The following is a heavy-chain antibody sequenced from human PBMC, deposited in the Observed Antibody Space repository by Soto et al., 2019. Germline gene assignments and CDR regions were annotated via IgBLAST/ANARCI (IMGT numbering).Heavy chain of an antibody. CDR3: ARDDHFDY. Sequence: ETLSLTCTVSGGSISSYYWSWIRQPPGKGLEWIGYIYYSGSTNYNPSLKSRVAISVDTSKNQFSLKLSSVTAADTAVYYCARDDHFDYWGQGTLVTVSS. CDR2: IYYSGST. CDR1: GGSISSYY. J-gene: IGHJ4*02. V-gene: IGHV4-59*01.